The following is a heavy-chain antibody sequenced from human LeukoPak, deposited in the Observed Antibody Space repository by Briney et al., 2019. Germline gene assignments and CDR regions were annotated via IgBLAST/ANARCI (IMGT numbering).Heavy chain of an antibody. CDR3: ARGPHYYDSSGYLNY. Sequence: PSETLSLTCTVSGGSITNYYWSWIRQPPGKGLEWITYIYQTGNTDYNPSLKSRVTISLDTSKNQFSLKLSSVTAADTAVYYCARGPHYYDSSGYLNYWGQGTLVTVSS. J-gene: IGHJ4*02. CDR2: IYQTGNT. CDR1: GGSITNYY. V-gene: IGHV4-59*12. D-gene: IGHD3-22*01.